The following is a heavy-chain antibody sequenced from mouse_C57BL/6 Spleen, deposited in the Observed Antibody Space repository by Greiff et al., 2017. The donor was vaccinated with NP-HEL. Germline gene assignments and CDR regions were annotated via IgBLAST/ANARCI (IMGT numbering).Heavy chain of an antibody. CDR2: IYPRSGNT. CDR1: GYTFTSYG. D-gene: IGHD3-2*02. V-gene: IGHV1-81*01. CDR3: ARSETAQATYYAMDY. J-gene: IGHJ4*01. Sequence: QVQLQQSGAELARPGASVKLSCKASGYTFTSYGISWVKQRPGQGLEWIGEIYPRSGNTYYNEKFKGKATLTADKSSSTAYMELRSLTSEDSAVYFCARSETAQATYYAMDYWGQGTSVTVSS.